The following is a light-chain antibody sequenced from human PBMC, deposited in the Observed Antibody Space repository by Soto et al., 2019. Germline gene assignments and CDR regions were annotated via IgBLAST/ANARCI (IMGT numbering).Light chain of an antibody. V-gene: IGKV3D-15*01. Sequence: EIVMTQSPATLSVSPGERATLSCRASQSVSSNLAWYQQKPGQTPRLLIYGASTRATGIPARFSGSGSGTEFTLTISSLQSEDFEVYHCQQYNNRTITFGQGTRLEIK. CDR3: QQYNNRTIT. CDR2: GAS. J-gene: IGKJ5*01. CDR1: QSVSSN.